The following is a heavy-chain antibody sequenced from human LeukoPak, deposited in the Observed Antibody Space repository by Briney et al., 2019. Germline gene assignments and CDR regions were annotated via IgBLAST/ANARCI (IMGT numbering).Heavy chain of an antibody. D-gene: IGHD3-22*01. J-gene: IGHJ5*02. V-gene: IGHV1-18*01. Sequence: ASVKVSCKASGYTFTSYGISWVRQAPGQGLEWMGWISAYNGNTNYAQKLQGRVTMTTDTSTNTAYMELRSLRSDDTAVYYCARAGYYDSSGYLNWFDPWGQGTLVTVSS. CDR3: ARAGYYDSSGYLNWFDP. CDR1: GYTFTSYG. CDR2: ISAYNGNT.